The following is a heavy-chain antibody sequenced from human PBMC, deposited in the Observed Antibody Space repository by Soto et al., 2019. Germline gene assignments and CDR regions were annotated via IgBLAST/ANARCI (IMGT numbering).Heavy chain of an antibody. Sequence: QVQLVQSGTEVKKPGSSVKVSCKASGGTFRNYPINWVRQAPGPEWMGSIFPLTDIPDYAQNFQARLTISADKSTSTAYMELSSLTSDDTAMYFCARGPLVVLNYFESWGQGTLVTVSS. CDR1: GGTFRNYP. CDR3: ARGPLVVLNYFES. V-gene: IGHV1-69*02. CDR2: IFPLTDIP. J-gene: IGHJ4*02.